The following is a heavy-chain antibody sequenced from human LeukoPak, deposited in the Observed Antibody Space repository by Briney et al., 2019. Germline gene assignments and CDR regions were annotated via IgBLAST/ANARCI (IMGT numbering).Heavy chain of an antibody. V-gene: IGHV4-39*01. D-gene: IGHD7-27*01. J-gene: IGHJ4*02. CDR1: GGSISSSSYY. Sequence: PSETLSLTCTVSGGSISSSSYYWGWIRQPPGKGLEWIGSIYYSGSTYYNPSLKSRVTISVDTSKNQFSLKLSSVTAADTAVYYCANLLWGGGVSWSFDYWGQGTLVTVSS. CDR3: ANLLWGGGVSWSFDY. CDR2: IYYSGST.